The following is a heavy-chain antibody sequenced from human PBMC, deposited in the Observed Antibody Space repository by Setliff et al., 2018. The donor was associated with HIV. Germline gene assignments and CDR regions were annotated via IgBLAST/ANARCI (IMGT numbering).Heavy chain of an antibody. D-gene: IGHD3-22*01. CDR1: GGSISSGGYY. V-gene: IGHV4-61*08. CDR2: IYYSGTT. Sequence: SETLSLTCTVSGGSISSGGYYWSWIRQHPGKGLEWIGYIYYSGTTNYNPSLKNRVTMSLDTSKTQVSLRLTSVTAADTAVYYCAREERYYDGKGALDYWGQGTLVTVSS. CDR3: AREERYYDGKGALDY. J-gene: IGHJ4*02.